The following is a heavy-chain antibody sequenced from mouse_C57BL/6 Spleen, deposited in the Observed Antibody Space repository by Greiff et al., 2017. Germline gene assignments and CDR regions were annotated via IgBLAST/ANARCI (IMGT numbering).Heavy chain of an antibody. J-gene: IGHJ2*01. CDR3: ARPYYGNYGFDY. V-gene: IGHV1-50*01. Sequence: QVQLKQPGAELVKPGASVKLSCKASGYTFTSYWMQWVKQRPGQGLEWIGEIDPSDSYTNYNQKFKGKGTLTVDPSSSTAYMQLSSLTSEDSAVYYCARPYYGNYGFDYWGQGTTLTVSS. CDR1: GYTFTSYW. D-gene: IGHD2-10*01. CDR2: IDPSDSYT.